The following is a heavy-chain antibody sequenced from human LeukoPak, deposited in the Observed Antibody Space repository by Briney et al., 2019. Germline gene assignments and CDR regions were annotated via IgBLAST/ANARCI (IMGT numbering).Heavy chain of an antibody. CDR2: INSDGSTT. CDR1: GFTFSSYW. Sequence: GGSLRLSCAASGFTFSSYWMHWVREAPGKGLVWVSRINSDGSTTSYADSVMGRFTISRDNAKNTLYLQMNSLRAEDTAVYYCARVIYSGWEGELSDWGQGTLVTVSS. V-gene: IGHV3-74*01. CDR3: ARVIYSGWEGELSD. D-gene: IGHD6-19*01. J-gene: IGHJ4*02.